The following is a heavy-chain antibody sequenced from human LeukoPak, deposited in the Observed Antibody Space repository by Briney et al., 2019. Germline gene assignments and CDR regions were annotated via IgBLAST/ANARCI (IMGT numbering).Heavy chain of an antibody. CDR2: INHSGST. CDR1: GGSFSGYY. CDR3: ARGRAYSSSWYAQAVGY. J-gene: IGHJ4*02. D-gene: IGHD6-13*01. Sequence: KSSETLSLTCAVYGGSFSGYYWSWIRQPPGKGLEWIGEINHSGSTNYNPSLKSRVTISVDTSKNQFSLKLSSVTAADTAVYYCARGRAYSSSWYAQAVGYWGQGTLVTVSS. V-gene: IGHV4-34*01.